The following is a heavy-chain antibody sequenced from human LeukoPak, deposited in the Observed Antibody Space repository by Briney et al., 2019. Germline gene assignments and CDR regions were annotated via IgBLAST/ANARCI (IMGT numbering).Heavy chain of an antibody. CDR2: ISSSSSYI. Sequence: PGGSLRLSCAASGFTFSTYSMNWVRQAPGKGLEWVSSISSSSSYIYYGDSVKGRFTISRDNAKNSLYLQMNSLRGEDTAIYYCARSQPGSLDYWGQGTLVTVSS. V-gene: IGHV3-21*01. D-gene: IGHD1-1*01. CDR3: ARSQPGSLDY. CDR1: GFTFSTYS. J-gene: IGHJ4*02.